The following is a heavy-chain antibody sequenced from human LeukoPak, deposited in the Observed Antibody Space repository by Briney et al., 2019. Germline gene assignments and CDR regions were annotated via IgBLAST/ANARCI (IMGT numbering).Heavy chain of an antibody. Sequence: PGGSLRLSCAASGFTFSSYEMNWVRQAPGKGLEWVSYISRSGSTIYYADSVKGRFTISRDNAKNSLYLQMNSLRAEDTAVYYCARQVRDFWSGHRGDYFDYWGQGTLVTVSS. CDR3: ARQVRDFWSGHRGDYFDY. D-gene: IGHD3-3*01. CDR2: ISRSGSTI. CDR1: GFTFSSYE. V-gene: IGHV3-48*03. J-gene: IGHJ4*02.